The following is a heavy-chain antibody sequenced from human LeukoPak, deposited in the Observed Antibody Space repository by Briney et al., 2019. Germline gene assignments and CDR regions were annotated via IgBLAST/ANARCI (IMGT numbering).Heavy chain of an antibody. D-gene: IGHD2-2*01. CDR1: GGSISSYY. V-gene: IGHV4-4*09. CDR2: IYTSGST. Sequence: PSETLSLTCTVSGGSISSYYWSWIRQPPGKGLEWIGYIYTSGSTNYNPSLKSRVTISVDTSKNQFSLKLSSVTAADTAVYYCASAVPAAAIWFDPWGQGTLVPVSS. CDR3: ASAVPAAAIWFDP. J-gene: IGHJ5*02.